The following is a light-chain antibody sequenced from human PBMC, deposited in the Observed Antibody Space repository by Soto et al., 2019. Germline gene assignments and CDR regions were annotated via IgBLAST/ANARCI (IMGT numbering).Light chain of an antibody. CDR2: GAS. V-gene: IGKV3-15*01. CDR3: NQRQSWPRT. Sequence: EIVLTQSPGSLSLSPLERPTIPCMASQSVDISLAWYQQKPGQAPRLLIYGASTRATDMPGTFSGRGSGTEFTLTISSLRPEDFGLYYCNQRQSWPRTFGQGTKVDIK. CDR1: QSVDIS. J-gene: IGKJ1*01.